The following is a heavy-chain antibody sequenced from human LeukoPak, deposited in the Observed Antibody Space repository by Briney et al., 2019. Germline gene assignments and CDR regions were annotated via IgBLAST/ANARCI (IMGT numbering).Heavy chain of an antibody. CDR3: AGAFSPYYDYVWGSYRYRSFDY. Sequence: ASVKVSCKASGYTFTSYDINWVRQATGQGLEWMGWMNPNSGNTGYAQKFQGRVTMTRNTSISTAYMELSSLRSEDTAVYYCAGAFSPYYDYVWGSYRYRSFDYWGQGTLVTVSS. CDR1: GYTFTSYD. V-gene: IGHV1-8*01. J-gene: IGHJ4*02. D-gene: IGHD3-16*02. CDR2: MNPNSGNT.